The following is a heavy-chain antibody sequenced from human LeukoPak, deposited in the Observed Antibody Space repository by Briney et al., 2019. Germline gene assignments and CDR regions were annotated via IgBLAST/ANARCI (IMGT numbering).Heavy chain of an antibody. J-gene: IGHJ4*02. CDR2: INHSGST. V-gene: IGHV4-38-2*02. CDR1: NYSISSGYY. Sequence: SETLSLTCTVSNYSISSGYYWSWIRQPPGKGLEWIGEINHSGSTNYNPSLKSRVTISVDTSKNQFSLKLSSVTAADTAVYYCARHPYYYDSSGYLTWGQGTLVTVSS. D-gene: IGHD3-22*01. CDR3: ARHPYYYDSSGYLT.